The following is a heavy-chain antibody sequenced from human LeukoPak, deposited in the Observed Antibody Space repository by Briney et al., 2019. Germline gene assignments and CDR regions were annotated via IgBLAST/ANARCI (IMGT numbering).Heavy chain of an antibody. CDR2: IGSSSKTI. J-gene: IGHJ4*02. V-gene: IGHV3-48*02. Sequence: GGSLRLSCAASGFTFDDYAIHWVRQPPGKGLEWVSYIGSSSKTIYYADSVKGRFTISRDNAKNSLYLQMNSLRDEDSAVYYCARDQGIFDYWGQGTLVTVSS. CDR3: ARDQGIFDY. CDR1: GFTFDDYA.